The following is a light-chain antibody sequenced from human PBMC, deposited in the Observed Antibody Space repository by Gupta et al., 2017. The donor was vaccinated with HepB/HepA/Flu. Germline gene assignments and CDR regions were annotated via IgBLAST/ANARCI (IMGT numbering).Light chain of an antibody. CDR3: QQYYSTPYT. CDR1: QSVLYSSNNKNY. V-gene: IGKV4-1*01. J-gene: IGKJ2*01. Sequence: DIVMNQCPDTLAVSLGERANINCKSSQSVLYSSNNKNYLAWYQQKPGQPHKLLIYWASTRESGFPDRFSGSVSGTDFTLTISSLQAEDVAFYYCQQYYSTPYTFGPGTKLEIK. CDR2: WAS.